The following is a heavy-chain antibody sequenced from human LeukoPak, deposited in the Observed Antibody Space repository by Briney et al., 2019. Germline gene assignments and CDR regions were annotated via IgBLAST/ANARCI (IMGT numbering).Heavy chain of an antibody. Sequence: GGSLRLSCAASGFTFDDYTMHWVRQAPGKGLEWVAVIWYDGSKKYYADSMKGRFTISRDNSKNTLYLQMNSLRAEDTAIYYCARGFSDSSGVFDYWGQGTQVIVSS. D-gene: IGHD3-22*01. CDR2: IWYDGSKK. J-gene: IGHJ4*02. V-gene: IGHV3-33*08. CDR1: GFTFDDYT. CDR3: ARGFSDSSGVFDY.